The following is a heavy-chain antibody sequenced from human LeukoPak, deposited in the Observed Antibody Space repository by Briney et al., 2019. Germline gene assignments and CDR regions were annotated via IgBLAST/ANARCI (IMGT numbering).Heavy chain of an antibody. CDR2: IYYSGST. CDR1: GGSISSSIYY. Sequence: SETLSLTSTVSGGSISSSIYYWGWIRQPPGKGLEWIGSIYYSGSTYYNPSLKSRVTISVDTSKNQFSLKLSSVTAADTAVYYCARRLVLWFGELFDYWGQGTLVTVSS. J-gene: IGHJ4*02. V-gene: IGHV4-39*01. CDR3: ARRLVLWFGELFDY. D-gene: IGHD3-10*01.